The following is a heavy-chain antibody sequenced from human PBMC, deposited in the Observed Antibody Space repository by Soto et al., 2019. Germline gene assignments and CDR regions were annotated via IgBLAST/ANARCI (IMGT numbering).Heavy chain of an antibody. V-gene: IGHV3-23*01. CDR3: ARTYYYGSSGYPTPTDFDY. J-gene: IGHJ4*02. D-gene: IGHD3-22*01. Sequence: EVQLLESGGGLVQPGGSLRLSCAASGFTFSSYAMSWVRQAPGKGLEWVSGIGGSGGSTYYADSVKGRFTISRYNSKNTLYLQMTSLRAEDTAVYYCARTYYYGSSGYPTPTDFDYWGQGPLVTVSS. CDR1: GFTFSSYA. CDR2: IGGSGGST.